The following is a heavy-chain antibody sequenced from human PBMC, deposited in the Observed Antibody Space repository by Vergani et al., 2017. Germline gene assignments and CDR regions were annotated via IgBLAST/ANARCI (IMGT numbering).Heavy chain of an antibody. V-gene: IGHV2-26*01. CDR3: ARLFAYSSGWYYYYYGMDV. Sequence: QVTLKESGPVLVKPTETLTLTCTVSGFSLSNARMGVSWIRQPPGKALEWLAHIFSNDEKSYSTSLKSRLTISKETSKSQVVLTMTNMDPVDTATYYCARLFAYSSGWYYYYYGMDVWGQGTTVTVSS. CDR2: IFSNDEK. J-gene: IGHJ6*02. CDR1: GFSLSNARMG. D-gene: IGHD6-19*01.